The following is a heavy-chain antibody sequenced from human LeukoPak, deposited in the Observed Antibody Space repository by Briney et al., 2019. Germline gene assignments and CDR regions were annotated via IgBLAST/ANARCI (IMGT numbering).Heavy chain of an antibody. Sequence: PGGSLRLSCAASGFTFSSYSMNWVRQAPGKGLEWVSSISSSSSYIYYADSVKGRFTISRDNARNSLFLQVSNLRAEDTAVFYCARGRGFTSFDYWGQGVLVAVSS. V-gene: IGHV3-21*01. CDR3: ARGRGFTSFDY. D-gene: IGHD5-24*01. CDR1: GFTFSSYS. J-gene: IGHJ4*02. CDR2: ISSSSSYI.